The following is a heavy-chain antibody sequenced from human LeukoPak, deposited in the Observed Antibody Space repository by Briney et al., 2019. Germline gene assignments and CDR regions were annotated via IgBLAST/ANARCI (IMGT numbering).Heavy chain of an antibody. J-gene: IGHJ6*03. Sequence: PGGSLRLSCTTSGFTFSSYGMTWVRQAPGKGLEWVSGISGSGGNTYYADSVKGRFTVSRDNSKNTLYLQMNSLRAEDTALYYCAKTKFRGSRYMDVWGKGTTVTVSS. CDR2: ISGSGGNT. D-gene: IGHD3-10*01. V-gene: IGHV3-23*01. CDR1: GFTFSSYG. CDR3: AKTKFRGSRYMDV.